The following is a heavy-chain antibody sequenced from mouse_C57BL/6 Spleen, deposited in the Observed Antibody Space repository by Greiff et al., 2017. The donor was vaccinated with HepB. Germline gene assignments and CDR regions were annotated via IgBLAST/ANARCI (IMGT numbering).Heavy chain of an antibody. CDR3: ARGQYRAMDY. V-gene: IGHV3-6*01. CDR2: ISYDGSN. J-gene: IGHJ4*01. CDR1: GYSITSGYY. Sequence: EVKLEESGPGLVKPSQSLSLTCSVTGYSITSGYYWNWIRQFPGNKLEWMGYISYDGSNNYNPSLKNRISITRDTSKNQFFLKLNSVTTEDTATYYCARGQYRAMDYWGKGTSGTVSS. D-gene: IGHD5-1*01.